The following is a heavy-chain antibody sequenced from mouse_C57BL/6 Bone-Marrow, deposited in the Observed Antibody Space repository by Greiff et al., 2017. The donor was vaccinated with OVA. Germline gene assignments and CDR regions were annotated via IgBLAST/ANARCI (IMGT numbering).Heavy chain of an antibody. J-gene: IGHJ3*01. CDR2: IYPRSGNT. CDR3: ARGGLRYAY. Sequence: QVQLQQSGAELARPGASVKLSCKASGYTFTSYGISWVKQRTGQGLEWIGEIYPRSGNTYYNEKFKGKATLTADKSSSTAYMELRSLTSEDSAVYFGARGGLRYAYWGQGTLVTVSA. V-gene: IGHV1-81*01. D-gene: IGHD1-1*01. CDR1: GYTFTSYG.